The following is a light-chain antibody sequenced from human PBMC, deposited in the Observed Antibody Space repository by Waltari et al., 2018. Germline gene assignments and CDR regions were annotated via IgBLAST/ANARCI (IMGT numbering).Light chain of an antibody. Sequence: EIILTQSPVTLSLSPGDRATLSCRATQSIGNYLAWYQQKTGQAPRLLIYDASNRATGIPARFSGSGSGTDFTLTISSLEPEDFAVYHCQQGTTWLFGPGTKVEIK. CDR3: QQGTTWL. CDR2: DAS. CDR1: QSIGNY. J-gene: IGKJ3*01. V-gene: IGKV3-11*01.